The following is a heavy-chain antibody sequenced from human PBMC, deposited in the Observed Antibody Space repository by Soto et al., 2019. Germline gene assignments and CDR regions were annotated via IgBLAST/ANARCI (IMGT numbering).Heavy chain of an antibody. Sequence: GGSLRLSCAASGFTFSSYAMHWVRQAPGKGLEWVAVISYDGSNKYYADSVKGRFTISRDNSKNTLYLQMNSLRAEDTAVYYSARDGSGSGSYYNGAPGYWGQGTLVTVSS. CDR1: GFTFSSYA. V-gene: IGHV3-30-3*01. CDR3: ARDGSGSGSYYNGAPGY. D-gene: IGHD3-10*01. CDR2: ISYDGSNK. J-gene: IGHJ4*02.